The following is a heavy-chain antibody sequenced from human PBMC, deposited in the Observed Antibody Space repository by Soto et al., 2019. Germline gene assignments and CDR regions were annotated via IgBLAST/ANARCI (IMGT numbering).Heavy chain of an antibody. D-gene: IGHD1-26*01. CDR3: AKGSSVGPTPFDY. Sequence: PGGSLRLSCAASGFTFGDYAMHWVRQAPGKGLEWVSSITWTGNNIDYADSVKGRFTISRDIAKNSLYLQMNSLRAEDTALYYCAKGSSVGPTPFDYWGQGALVTVSS. CDR1: GFTFGDYA. J-gene: IGHJ4*02. CDR2: ITWTGNNI. V-gene: IGHV3-9*01.